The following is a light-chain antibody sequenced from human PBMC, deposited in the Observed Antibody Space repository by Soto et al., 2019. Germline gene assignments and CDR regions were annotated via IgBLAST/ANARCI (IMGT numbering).Light chain of an antibody. Sequence: DIVLTQSPATLSLSPGERATLSCRASQTISTHLAWYQQKPGQAPRLLIYGASYRATGIPARISGSGSGTDFTLPISGLEPEDFAFYYCKQRSNGPPPFGQGTRLEIK. V-gene: IGKV3-11*01. J-gene: IGKJ5*01. CDR3: KQRSNGPPP. CDR1: QTISTH. CDR2: GAS.